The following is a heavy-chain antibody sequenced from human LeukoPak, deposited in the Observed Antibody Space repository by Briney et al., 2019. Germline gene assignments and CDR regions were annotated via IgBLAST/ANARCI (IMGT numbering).Heavy chain of an antibody. CDR1: GFTFSSYW. D-gene: IGHD5-18*01. Sequence: GGSLRLSCAASGFTFSSYWMNWVRQPPGKGPEWVANIKKDGSEKYSVDSVKGRFTISRDSAKNSVYLQMNSLRAEDTAVYYCARDPSRGYSYGYGDNWGQGTLVTVSS. CDR3: ARDPSRGYSYGYGDN. CDR2: IKKDGSEK. V-gene: IGHV3-7*01. J-gene: IGHJ4*02.